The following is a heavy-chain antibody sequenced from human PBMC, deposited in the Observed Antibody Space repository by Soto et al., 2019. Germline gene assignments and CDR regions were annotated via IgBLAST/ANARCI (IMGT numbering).Heavy chain of an antibody. CDR1: GFSLSTSGVG. D-gene: IGHD2-15*01. Sequence: QITLKESGPTLVKPTQTLTLTCTFSGFSLSTSGVGVCWIRQPPGKALDWLALIYRDGDKRYSPSLKSRLTIPKDTSKNQVGFTMTHMGPVDTPTYYCAHRRRFCSGNSCYSIWFAPWGQGALVPVSS. J-gene: IGHJ5*02. V-gene: IGHV2-5*02. CDR3: AHRRRFCSGNSCYSIWFAP. CDR2: IYRDGDK.